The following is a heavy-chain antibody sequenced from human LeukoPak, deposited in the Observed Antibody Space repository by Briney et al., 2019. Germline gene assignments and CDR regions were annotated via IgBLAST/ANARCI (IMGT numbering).Heavy chain of an antibody. V-gene: IGHV3-53*01. J-gene: IGHJ6*01. Sequence: QPGGSLRLSCAASGFTVSSNYMSWVRQAPGKGLEWVSVIYSGGSTYYADSVKGRFTISRDNSKNTLYLQMNSLRAEDTAVYYCARSRGWLFPTYYYYGMDVWGKGPRSPSPQ. CDR3: ARSRGWLFPTYYYYGMDV. CDR1: GFTVSSNY. D-gene: IGHD3-22*01. CDR2: IYSGGST.